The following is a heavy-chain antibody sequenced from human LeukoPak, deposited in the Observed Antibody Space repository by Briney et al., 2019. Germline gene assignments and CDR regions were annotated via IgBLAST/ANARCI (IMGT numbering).Heavy chain of an antibody. CDR3: ARDLAADYGDY. D-gene: IGHD2-15*01. J-gene: IGHJ4*02. CDR1: GYIFTGYY. V-gene: IGHV1-2*02. Sequence: ASVKVSCKASGYIFTGYYMHWVRQAPGQGLEWMGWINPTSGGADYAQKFQGRVTMTRDTSISTAYMELSRLTSDDTAVYYCARDLAADYGDYWGLGTLVTVSS. CDR2: INPTSGGA.